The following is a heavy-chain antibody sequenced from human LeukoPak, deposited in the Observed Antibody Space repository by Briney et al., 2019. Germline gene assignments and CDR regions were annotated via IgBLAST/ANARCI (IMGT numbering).Heavy chain of an antibody. D-gene: IGHD2-2*02. CDR1: GGSISSGGYY. J-gene: IGHJ5*02. CDR3: ARERSGVVVPAAIQRIGNWFDP. CDR2: IYHSGST. V-gene: IGHV4-30-2*01. Sequence: TLSLTCTVSGGSISSGGYYWSWIRQPPGKGLEWIGYIYHSGSTYYNPSLKSRVTISVDRSKNQFSLKLSSVTAADTAVYYCARERSGVVVPAAIQRIGNWFDPWGQGTLVTVSS.